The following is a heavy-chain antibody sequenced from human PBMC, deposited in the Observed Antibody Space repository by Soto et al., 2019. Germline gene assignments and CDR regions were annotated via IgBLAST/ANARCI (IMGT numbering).Heavy chain of an antibody. CDR2: IGTAGDP. Sequence: GGSLRLSCTASGFTFSSYDMHWVRQATGKGLEWVSAIGTAGDPYYPGSVKGRFTISRENAKNSLYLQMNSLRAGDTAVYYCARAGYYGSGSRGHAFDIWGQGTMVTVSS. CDR1: GFTFSSYD. V-gene: IGHV3-13*05. J-gene: IGHJ3*02. D-gene: IGHD3-10*01. CDR3: ARAGYYGSGSRGHAFDI.